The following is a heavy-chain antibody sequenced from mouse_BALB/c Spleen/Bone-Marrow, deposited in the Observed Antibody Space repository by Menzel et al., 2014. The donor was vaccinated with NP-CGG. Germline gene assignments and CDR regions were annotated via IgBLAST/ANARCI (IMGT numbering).Heavy chain of an antibody. CDR2: ISYIGST. D-gene: IGHD2-2*01. CDR3: ARLGLHAWYFDV. V-gene: IGHV3-2*02. CDR1: GYSITSDYA. J-gene: IGHJ1*01. Sequence: EVQLQQSGPGLVKPSQSLSLTCTVTGYSITSDYAWNWIRQFPGNKLEWMGYISYIGSTSYNPSLKSRISITRDTSKNQFFLQLNSVTTEDTATYYCARLGLHAWYFDVWGAGTTVTVSS.